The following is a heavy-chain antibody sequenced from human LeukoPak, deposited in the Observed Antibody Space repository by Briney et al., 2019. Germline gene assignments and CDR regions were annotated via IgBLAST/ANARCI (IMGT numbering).Heavy chain of an antibody. Sequence: SETLSLTCAVYGGSFSGYYWSWIRQPPGKGLEWIGEINHSGSTNYNPSLKSRVTISVDTSKNQFSLKLSSVTAADTAVYYCARLRYYGGNNLRQPNAFDIWGQGTMVTVSS. CDR1: GGSFSGYY. D-gene: IGHD4-23*01. V-gene: IGHV4-34*01. CDR3: ARLRYYGGNNLRQPNAFDI. CDR2: INHSGST. J-gene: IGHJ3*02.